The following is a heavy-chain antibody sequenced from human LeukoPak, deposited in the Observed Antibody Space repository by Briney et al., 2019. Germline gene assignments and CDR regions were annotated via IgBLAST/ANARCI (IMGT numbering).Heavy chain of an antibody. CDR1: GFTFSSYW. V-gene: IGHV3-7*01. D-gene: IGHD6-25*01. Sequence: GGSLRLPCAASGFTFSSYWMSWVRQAPEKGLEWVANIKQDGSEKYYVDSVKGRFTISRDNAKNSLYLQMNSLRVEDTAVYYCARDRHIAAAGYYFDYWGQGTLVTVSS. CDR3: ARDRHIAAAGYYFDY. J-gene: IGHJ4*02. CDR2: IKQDGSEK.